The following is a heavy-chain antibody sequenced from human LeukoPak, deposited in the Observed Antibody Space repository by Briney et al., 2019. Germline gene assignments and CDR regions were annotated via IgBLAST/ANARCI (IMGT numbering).Heavy chain of an antibody. D-gene: IGHD3-10*01. J-gene: IGHJ4*02. V-gene: IGHV3-23*01. CDR1: GFTFSSYA. Sequence: GGSLRPSCAASGFTFSSYAMSWVRLAPGKGLEWVSAISGSGGSTYYADSVKGRFTISRDNSKNTLYLQMNSLRAEDTAVYYCAKNYGSGSYLPYYFDYWGQGTLVTVSS. CDR2: ISGSGGST. CDR3: AKNYGSGSYLPYYFDY.